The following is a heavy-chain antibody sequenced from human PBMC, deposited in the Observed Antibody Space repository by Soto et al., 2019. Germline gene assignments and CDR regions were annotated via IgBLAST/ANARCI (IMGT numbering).Heavy chain of an antibody. CDR1: GGTFSSYA. CDR2: IIPIFGTA. Sequence: QVQLVQSGAEVQKPGSSVKVSCKASGGTFSSYAISWVRQAPGQGLEWMGGIIPIFGTANYAQKFQGRVTITADESTSTAYMELSSLRSEDTAVYYCARDGPPAPPPYGDYVSDYYYYGMDVWGQGTTVTVSS. V-gene: IGHV1-69*01. D-gene: IGHD4-17*01. CDR3: ARDGPPAPPPYGDYVSDYYYYGMDV. J-gene: IGHJ6*02.